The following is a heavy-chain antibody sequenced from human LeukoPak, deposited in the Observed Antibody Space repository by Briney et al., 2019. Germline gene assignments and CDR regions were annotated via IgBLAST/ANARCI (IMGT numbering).Heavy chain of an antibody. D-gene: IGHD3-10*01. CDR1: GYTFTSYD. Sequence: ASVKVSCKASGYTFTSYDINGVRQATGQGLEWMGWMNPNSGNTGYAQKFQGRVTITRNTSISTAYMELSSLRSEDTAVYYCARGSDYYGSGSYRFFNYYYYYYMDVWGKGTTVTVSS. V-gene: IGHV1-8*03. CDR3: ARGSDYYGSGSYRFFNYYYYYYMDV. J-gene: IGHJ6*03. CDR2: MNPNSGNT.